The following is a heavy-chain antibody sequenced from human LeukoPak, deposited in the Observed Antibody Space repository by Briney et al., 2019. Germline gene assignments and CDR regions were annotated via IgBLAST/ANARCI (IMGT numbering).Heavy chain of an antibody. J-gene: IGHJ4*02. V-gene: IGHV3-23*01. CDR1: GFTFNTYA. CDR3: VSPVRDY. D-gene: IGHD5/OR15-5a*01. Sequence: PGGSLRLSCAASGFTFNTYAMSWVRQAPGKGLEWVSSISENGESTYYADSVKGRFTISRDNSRNTLYLQMNSLRAEDTAVYYCVSPVRDYWGQGTLVTVSS. CDR2: ISENGEST.